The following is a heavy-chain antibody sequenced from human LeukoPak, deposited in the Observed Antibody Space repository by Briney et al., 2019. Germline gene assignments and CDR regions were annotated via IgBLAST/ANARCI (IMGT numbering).Heavy chain of an antibody. V-gene: IGHV1-2*06. D-gene: IGHD1-1*01. CDR3: ARWNSYAEYFQH. Sequence: GASVKVSCKASGYIFTDYYIHWVRQAPGQGLEWMGRINPNSGGTNYAQKLQGRVTVTRDTSISTAYMELSRLTSDDTAVYYCARWNSYAEYFQHWGQGTLVTVSS. CDR1: GYIFTDYY. J-gene: IGHJ1*01. CDR2: INPNSGGT.